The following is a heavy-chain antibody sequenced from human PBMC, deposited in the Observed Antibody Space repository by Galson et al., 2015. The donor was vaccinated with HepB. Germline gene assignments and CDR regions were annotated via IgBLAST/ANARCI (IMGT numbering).Heavy chain of an antibody. CDR3: ARGEPGIQLWPTWDYYYYGMDV. CDR1: GYTFTSYD. V-gene: IGHV1-8*01. CDR2: MNPNSGNT. J-gene: IGHJ6*02. Sequence: SVKVSCKASGYTFTSYDINWVRQATGQGLEWMGWMNPNSGNTGYAQKFQGRVTMTRNTSISTAYMELSSLRSEDTAVYYCARGEPGIQLWPTWDYYYYGMDVWGQGTTVTVSS. D-gene: IGHD5-18*01.